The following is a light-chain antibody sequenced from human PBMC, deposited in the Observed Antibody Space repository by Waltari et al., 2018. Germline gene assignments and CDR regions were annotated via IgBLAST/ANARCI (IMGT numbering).Light chain of an antibody. CDR1: SLRTSY. J-gene: IGLJ3*02. CDR3: SSRNGRANQVV. V-gene: IGLV3-19*01. Sequence: SSALTQDPAVSVALGQTVRITCQGDSLRTSYASWYQLKPGQAPVLVIYGKDKRPSGIPDRISGYSSGATSSLTITGAQAEDEADYYCSSRNGRANQVVFAGGTKVTVL. CDR2: GKD.